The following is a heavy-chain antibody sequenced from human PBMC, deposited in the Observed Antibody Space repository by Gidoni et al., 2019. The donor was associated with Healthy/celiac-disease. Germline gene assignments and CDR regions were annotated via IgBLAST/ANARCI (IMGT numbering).Heavy chain of an antibody. CDR3: ARAAIAARAEAGYYFDY. D-gene: IGHD6-6*01. CDR2: ISYDGSNK. Sequence: QVQLVESGGGVVQPGRSLRLSCAASGFPFRGYPMHWVRQAPGKGLELVAVISYDGSNKYYADSVKGRFTISRDNSKNTLYLQMNSLRAEDTAVYYCARAAIAARAEAGYYFDYWGQGTLVTVSS. V-gene: IGHV3-30-3*01. CDR1: GFPFRGYP. J-gene: IGHJ4*02.